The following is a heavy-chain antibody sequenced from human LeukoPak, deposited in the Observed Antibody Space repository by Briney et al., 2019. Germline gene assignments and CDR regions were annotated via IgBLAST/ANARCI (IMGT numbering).Heavy chain of an antibody. V-gene: IGHV3-23*01. CDR1: GFTFSSYA. CDR2: ISGSGGNT. J-gene: IGHJ4*02. D-gene: IGHD3-10*01. Sequence: GGSLRLSCAAPGFTFSSYAMSWGPQAPGKGLEWVSPISGSGGNTYYADSVKRRFTLSRDNSTNTLYLQMNSLRAEDTAVHYCATRSGSYPDYWGQGTLVTVSS. CDR3: ATRSGSYPDY.